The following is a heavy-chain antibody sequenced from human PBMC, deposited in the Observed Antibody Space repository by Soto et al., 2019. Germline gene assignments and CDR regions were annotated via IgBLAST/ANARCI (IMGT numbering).Heavy chain of an antibody. J-gene: IGHJ1*01. V-gene: IGHV3-23*01. Sequence: EVQLLESGGGLVQPGASLKISCAVSGFTFSSYAMSWVRQAPGKGLEWVSGISGTGRVTNYAESVKGRFTISRDNPKNTLSLEMQSLRAEDTAVYYCAKDVHYDIVTGIEYFDHWGQGTLVTVSS. CDR1: GFTFSSYA. CDR3: AKDVHYDIVTGIEYFDH. D-gene: IGHD3-9*01. CDR2: ISGTGRVT.